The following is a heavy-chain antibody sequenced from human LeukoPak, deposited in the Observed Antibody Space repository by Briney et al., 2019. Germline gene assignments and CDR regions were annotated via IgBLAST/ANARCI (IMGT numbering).Heavy chain of an antibody. CDR2: IIPILGIA. D-gene: IGHD3-10*01. CDR3: ARGAVRGVISPGDV. CDR1: GGTFSSYA. J-gene: IGHJ6*02. V-gene: IGHV1-69*04. Sequence: GASVKVSFKASGGTFSSYAISWVRQAPGQGLEWMGRIIPILGIANYAQQFQGRVTITADKSTSTAYMELSSLRSEDTAVYYCARGAVRGVISPGDVWGQGTPVTVSS.